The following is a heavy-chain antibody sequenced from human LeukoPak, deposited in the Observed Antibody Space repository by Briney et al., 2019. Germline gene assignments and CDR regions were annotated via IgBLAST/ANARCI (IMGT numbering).Heavy chain of an antibody. V-gene: IGHV4-59*08. CDR2: TYDSGST. J-gene: IGHJ5*02. CDR3: ARLGDSFQYNWFDP. CDR1: GDSISGYY. D-gene: IGHD5-18*01. Sequence: SETLSLTCTVSGDSISGYYWSWIRQPPGKGLEWIGYTYDSGSTNYNPSLKSRVTTSTDTSKNQFSLKLSSVTATDTAVYYCARLGDSFQYNWFDPWGQGTLVTVSS.